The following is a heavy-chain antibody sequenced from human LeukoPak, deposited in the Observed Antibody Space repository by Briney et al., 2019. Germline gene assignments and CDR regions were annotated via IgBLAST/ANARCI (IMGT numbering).Heavy chain of an antibody. Sequence: GGSLRLSCAASGFTFSSYGMHWVRQAPGKGLEWVAVIWYDGSNKYYADSVKGRFTISRDNSKNTLYLQMNSLRAEDTAVYYCAATRSGNGGEFDYWGQGTLVTVSS. J-gene: IGHJ4*02. V-gene: IGHV3-33*01. D-gene: IGHD1-26*01. CDR3: AATRSGNGGEFDY. CDR2: IWYDGSNK. CDR1: GFTFSSYG.